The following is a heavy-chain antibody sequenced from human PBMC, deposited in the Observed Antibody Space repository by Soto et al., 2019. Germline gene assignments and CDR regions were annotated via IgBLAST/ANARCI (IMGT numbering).Heavy chain of an antibody. J-gene: IGHJ6*02. V-gene: IGHV4-61*01. Sequence: PSETLSLTCTVSTASVASVSDYWGWLRQHPGKELMWCVYIDSGGSADYNPSLGRLVTTSIDTTKNQYFLILTSVSAADTAEYYSARGVGSGYYSYHFDLWGQGTTVTVSS. CDR1: TASVASVSDY. CDR2: IDSGGSA. D-gene: IGHD5-18*01. CDR3: ARGVGSGYYSYHFDL.